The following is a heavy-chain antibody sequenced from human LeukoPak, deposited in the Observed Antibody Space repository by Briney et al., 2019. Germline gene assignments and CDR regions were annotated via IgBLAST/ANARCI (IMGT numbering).Heavy chain of an antibody. J-gene: IGHJ3*02. V-gene: IGHV3-21*01. D-gene: IGHD3-22*01. Sequence: GGSLRLSCAASGFTFSSYSMNWVRQAPGKGLEWVSSISSSSSYIYYADSVKGRFTISRDNAKNSLYLQMNSLRAEDTAVYYCARDLAGRVTYDSSGYYYVGDAFDIWGQGTMVTVSS. CDR1: GFTFSSYS. CDR2: ISSSSSYI. CDR3: ARDLAGRVTYDSSGYYYVGDAFDI.